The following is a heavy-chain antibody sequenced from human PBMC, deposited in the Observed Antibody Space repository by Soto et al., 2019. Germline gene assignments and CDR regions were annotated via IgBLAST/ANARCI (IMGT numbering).Heavy chain of an antibody. CDR1: GFIFENFG. J-gene: IGHJ4*01. Sequence: GGSLRLSCAASGFIFENFGMSVVRQAPGKGLECISSISGSGFKKYYADSVKGRFTISRDNSDDTLYLQMSSMRVEDTAKYYCVKGNKLLRYHFAFWGHGTLVTVSS. CDR3: VKGNKLLRYHFAF. V-gene: IGHV3-23*01. D-gene: IGHD2-15*01. CDR2: ISGSGFKK.